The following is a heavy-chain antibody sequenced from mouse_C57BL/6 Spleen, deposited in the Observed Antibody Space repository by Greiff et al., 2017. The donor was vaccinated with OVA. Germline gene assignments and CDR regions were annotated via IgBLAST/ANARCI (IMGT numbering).Heavy chain of an antibody. Sequence: QVQLQQSGPELVKPGASVKISCKASGYAFSSSWMNWVKQRPGKGLEWIGRIYPGDGDTNYNGKFKGKATLTADKSSSTAYMQLSSLTSEDSAVYFCASTTTVNAMDYWGQGTSVTVSS. CDR3: ASTTTVNAMDY. CDR2: IYPGDGDT. V-gene: IGHV1-82*01. J-gene: IGHJ4*01. D-gene: IGHD2-13*01. CDR1: GYAFSSSW.